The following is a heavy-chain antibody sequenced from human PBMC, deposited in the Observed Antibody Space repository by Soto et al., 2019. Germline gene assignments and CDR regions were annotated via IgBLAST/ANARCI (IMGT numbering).Heavy chain of an antibody. CDR1: AFTFSSYA. D-gene: IGHD6-13*01. J-gene: IGHJ4*02. Sequence: QEQLVESGGGVGQPGRSLRLSCAASAFTFSSYAMHWVRQAPGKGLEWVAVISSDGKNEYYADSVKGRFTISRDNSKNTLYLHMNSLRVEDTAVYYCARPHSTSSWYPDYWGQGTLVPVSS. CDR3: ARPHSTSSWYPDY. V-gene: IGHV3-30*04. CDR2: ISSDGKNE.